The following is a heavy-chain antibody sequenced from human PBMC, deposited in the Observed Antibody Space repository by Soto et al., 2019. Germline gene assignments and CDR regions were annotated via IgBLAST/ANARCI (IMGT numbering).Heavy chain of an antibody. D-gene: IGHD6-6*01. CDR3: AGDPRPWDYYSCSGLDV. Sequence: VQLVESGGGLIQPGGSLRLSCAASGFSFSYNCMTWVRQAPGKGLECVSVIFVGGSAHYADSVSGRFTISRDYSKNTVYRQMNSLKDEGSAANYCAGDPRPWDYYSCSGLDVWGQGSTVTVSS. V-gene: IGHV3-53*01. CDR1: GFSFSYNC. CDR2: IFVGGSA. J-gene: IGHJ6*02.